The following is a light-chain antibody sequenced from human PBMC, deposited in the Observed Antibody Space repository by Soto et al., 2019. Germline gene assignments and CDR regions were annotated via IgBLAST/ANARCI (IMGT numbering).Light chain of an antibody. CDR3: QHLRRRPKS. CDR2: DAA. J-gene: IGKJ4*02. Sequence: DIVLTQSPATLSLSPGDRATLSCRASRSVCTSLAWYKQQPGRAPRLLIHDAAYRASGIPERFSGSGAGVAFRLSLSRLEPADFFVYYGQHLRRRPKSFGRWTTV. V-gene: IGKV3-11*01. CDR1: RSVCTS.